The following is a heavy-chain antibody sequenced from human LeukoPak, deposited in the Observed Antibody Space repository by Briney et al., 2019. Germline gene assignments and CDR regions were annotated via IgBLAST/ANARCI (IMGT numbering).Heavy chain of an antibody. V-gene: IGHV3-33*06. CDR1: GFTFSSYG. CDR2: IWNDGSDK. J-gene: IGHJ4*02. D-gene: IGHD1-26*01. Sequence: GGSLRLSCAASGFTFSSYGMHWARQAPGKGLEWVAVIWNDGSDKYYADSVKGRFTISRDNSKNTLYLQMNSLRAEDTAVYYCAKPTRGSGSFLIDFWGQGTLVTVSS. CDR3: AKPTRGSGSFLIDF.